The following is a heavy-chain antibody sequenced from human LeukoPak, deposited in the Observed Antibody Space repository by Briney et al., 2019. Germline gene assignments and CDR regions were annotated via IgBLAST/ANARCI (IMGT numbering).Heavy chain of an antibody. CDR2: IYYSGST. V-gene: IGHV4-59*01. D-gene: IGHD3-10*01. CDR1: GGSISSYY. CDR3: ARGGVWFGEFNFVY. Sequence: SETLSLTCTVSGGSISSYYWSWIRQPPGKGLEWIGYIYYSGSTNYNPSLKSRVTISIDTSKNQFSLKLSSVTAADTAVYYCARGGVWFGEFNFVYWGQGTLVTVSS. J-gene: IGHJ4*02.